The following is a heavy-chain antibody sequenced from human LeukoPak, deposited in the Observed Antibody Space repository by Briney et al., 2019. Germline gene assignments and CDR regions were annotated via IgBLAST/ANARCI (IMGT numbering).Heavy chain of an antibody. CDR3: ARGGQWLVWSKYYFDY. Sequence: SETLSLTCTVSGGSISSYYWSWIRQPPGKGLEWIGYIYYSRSTNYNPSLKSRVTISVDTSKNQFSLKLSSVTAADTAVYYCARGGQWLVWSKYYFDYWGQGTLVTVSS. V-gene: IGHV4-59*01. CDR2: IYYSRST. J-gene: IGHJ4*02. CDR1: GGSISSYY. D-gene: IGHD6-19*01.